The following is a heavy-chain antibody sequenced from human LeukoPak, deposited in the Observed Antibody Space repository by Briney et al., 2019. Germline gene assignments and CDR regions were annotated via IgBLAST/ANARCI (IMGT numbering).Heavy chain of an antibody. D-gene: IGHD4-17*01. J-gene: IGHJ4*02. V-gene: IGHV3-23*01. Sequence: GGPLRLSCAAPGFTFSSYAMSWVRQAPGKGLEWVSAISGSGGSTYYADSVKGRFTISRDNSKNTLYLQMNSLRAEDTAVYYCAKATVTTKGLYYFDYWGQGTLVTVSS. CDR1: GFTFSSYA. CDR2: ISGSGGST. CDR3: AKATVTTKGLYYFDY.